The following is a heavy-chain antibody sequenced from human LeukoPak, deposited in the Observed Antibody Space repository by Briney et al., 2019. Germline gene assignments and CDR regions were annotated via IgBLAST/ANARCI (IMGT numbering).Heavy chain of an antibody. J-gene: IGHJ6*02. CDR3: ARGRDNYYFGMDV. V-gene: IGHV3-48*01. CDR2: ISRSSSTI. CDR1: GFIFSNYN. D-gene: IGHD3-9*01. Sequence: GGSLRLSCAASGFIFSNYNINWVRQAPGKGLEWVSYISRSSSTIYYADSVKGRFTISRDNDKNSLYLQMNSLRAEDTAVYYCARGRDNYYFGMDVWGQGPTVTVSS.